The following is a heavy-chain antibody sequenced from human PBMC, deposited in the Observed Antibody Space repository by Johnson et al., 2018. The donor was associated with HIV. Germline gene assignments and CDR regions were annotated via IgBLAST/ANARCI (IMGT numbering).Heavy chain of an antibody. V-gene: IGHV3-66*01. CDR3: ARFLGYYDSNGYYFGDGFDV. Sequence: VHLVESGGGLVQPGGSLRLSCAASGFTVSSNYMSWVRQAPGKGLEWVSIVYSGGNTYYTDSVKGRFTISRDNSKNTLYLQMNSLRAEDTALYYCARFLGYYDSNGYYFGDGFDVWGLGTMVTVSS. D-gene: IGHD3-22*01. CDR1: GFTVSSNY. CDR2: VYSGGNT. J-gene: IGHJ3*01.